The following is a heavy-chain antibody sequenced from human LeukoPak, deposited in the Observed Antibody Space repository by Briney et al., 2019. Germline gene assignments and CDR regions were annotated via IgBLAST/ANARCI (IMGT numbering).Heavy chain of an antibody. CDR2: IYHSGPT. Sequence: SETLSLTCSVSSFSISSGHYWGWIRQPPGKGLEWIGSIYHSGPTYYNPSLKSRVTISVDTSKNHFSLTLTSVTAAVTAVYYCARDVDRFDYWGQGTLVTVSS. V-gene: IGHV4-38-2*02. CDR3: ARDVDRFDY. D-gene: IGHD2-21*01. CDR1: SFSISSGHY. J-gene: IGHJ4*02.